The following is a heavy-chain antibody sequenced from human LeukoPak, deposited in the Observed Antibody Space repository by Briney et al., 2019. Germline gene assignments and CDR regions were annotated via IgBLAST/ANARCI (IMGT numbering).Heavy chain of an antibody. Sequence: GESLRISCKGSGYSFPNYWIGWVRQMPGHGLEWMGIIYPADSDARYSPAFQGQVTISADKSINTAYLQWTSLKASDTAMYYCARRKGGGYNSPFDYWGQGTLVTVSS. CDR2: IYPADSDA. V-gene: IGHV5-51*01. D-gene: IGHD5-24*01. CDR3: ARRKGGGYNSPFDY. J-gene: IGHJ4*02. CDR1: GYSFPNYW.